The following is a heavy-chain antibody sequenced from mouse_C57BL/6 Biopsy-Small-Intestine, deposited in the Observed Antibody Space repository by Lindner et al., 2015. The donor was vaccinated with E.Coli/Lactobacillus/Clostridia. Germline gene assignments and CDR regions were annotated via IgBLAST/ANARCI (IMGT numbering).Heavy chain of an antibody. D-gene: IGHD3-2*02. V-gene: IGHV14-2*01. CDR2: IDPEDGET. CDR1: ASTLKDYY. CDR3: ARSEGYYAMDY. J-gene: IGHJ4*01. Sequence: VQLQESGAELVKPGPQSSCPAQLLASTLKDYYMHWVKQRTEQGLEWIGRIDPEDGETKYAPKFQGKATITADTSSNTAYLQLSSLTSEDTAVYYCARSEGYYAMDYWGQGTSVTVSS.